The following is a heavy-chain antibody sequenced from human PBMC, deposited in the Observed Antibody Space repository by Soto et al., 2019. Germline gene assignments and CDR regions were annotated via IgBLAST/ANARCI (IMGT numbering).Heavy chain of an antibody. D-gene: IGHD2-2*01. CDR3: AKAVVVVPAALWYYYGMDV. CDR1: GFTFSSYA. V-gene: IGHV3-23*01. J-gene: IGHJ6*02. Sequence: EVQLLESGGGLVQPGGSLRLSCAASGFTFSSYAMSWVRQAPGKGLEWVSGISGSGGSTYYADSVKGRFTISRDNSKNTRNLQMNGLRAEETAVYYCAKAVVVVPAALWYYYGMDVWGQGTTVTVCS. CDR2: ISGSGGST.